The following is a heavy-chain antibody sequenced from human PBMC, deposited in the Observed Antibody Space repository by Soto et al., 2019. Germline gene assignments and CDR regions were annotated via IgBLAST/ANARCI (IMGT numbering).Heavy chain of an antibody. CDR2: IYWNDDK. Sequence: GPPLMNPTQTLTMTCNFSGFSLNSRGLGVAWIRQPPGKALEWLALIYWNDDKRYSPSLKSRLTITKDTSKNQVVLTLTNVEPMDTATDCCADSHASGREYWGPRNMVNV. CDR1: GFSLNSRGLG. J-gene: IGHJ4*02. V-gene: IGHV2-5*01. CDR3: ADSHASGREY.